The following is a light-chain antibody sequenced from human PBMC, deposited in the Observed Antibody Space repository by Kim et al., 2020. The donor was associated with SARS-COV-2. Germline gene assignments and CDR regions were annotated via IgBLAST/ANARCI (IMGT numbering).Light chain of an antibody. CDR3: QQYNNRPLT. J-gene: IGKJ4*01. CDR2: GAT. Sequence: EIVMTQSPATLSVSPGERATISCRASQSVGSNLAWYQQKPGQAPRLLIYGATTRATGIPARFGGSGSGTEFTLTISSLQSEDFALYYCQQYNNRPLTFAGGTKVDIK. CDR1: QSVGSN. V-gene: IGKV3-15*01.